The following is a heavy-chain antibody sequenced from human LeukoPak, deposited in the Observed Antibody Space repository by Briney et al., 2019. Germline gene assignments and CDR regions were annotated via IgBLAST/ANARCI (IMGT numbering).Heavy chain of an antibody. CDR3: ARTRSSGWCDY. J-gene: IGHJ4*02. D-gene: IGHD6-19*01. Sequence: GGSLRLSCAASGFTVSSNYMSWVRQAPGKGLEWVSVIYSGSSTYYADSVKGRFTISRDNSKNTLYLQMNSLRAEDTAVYYCARTRSSGWCDYWGQGTLVTVSS. CDR1: GFTVSSNY. CDR2: IYSGSST. V-gene: IGHV3-66*01.